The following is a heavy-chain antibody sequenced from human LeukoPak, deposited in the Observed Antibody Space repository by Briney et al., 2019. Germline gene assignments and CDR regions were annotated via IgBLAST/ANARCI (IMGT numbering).Heavy chain of an antibody. CDR2: IYSSGST. V-gene: IGHV4-39*01. CDR1: GDSFSSATYY. J-gene: IGHJ1*01. CDR3: ARQLRRHASFLEYFQH. D-gene: IGHD2-2*01. Sequence: SETLSLTCSVSGDSFSSATYYWGWIRQPPGKGLEWIATIYSSGSTHYNPSLRGRVTISVDTSKNHFYLNLSSVTAADTAVYYCARQLRRHASFLEYFQHWGQGTLVTVSA.